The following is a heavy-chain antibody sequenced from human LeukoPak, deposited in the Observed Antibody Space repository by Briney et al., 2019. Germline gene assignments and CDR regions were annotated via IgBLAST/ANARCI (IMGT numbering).Heavy chain of an antibody. D-gene: IGHD3-10*01. V-gene: IGHV1-69*04. CDR3: ARAESVLWFGELMALSYAFDI. J-gene: IGHJ3*02. CDR2: IIPILGIA. Sequence: GASVKVSCKASGGTFSSYAISWVRQAPGQGLEWMGRIIPILGIANYAQKFQGRVTITADKFTSTAYMELSSLRSEDTAVYYCARAESVLWFGELMALSYAFDIWGQGTMVTVSS. CDR1: GGTFSSYA.